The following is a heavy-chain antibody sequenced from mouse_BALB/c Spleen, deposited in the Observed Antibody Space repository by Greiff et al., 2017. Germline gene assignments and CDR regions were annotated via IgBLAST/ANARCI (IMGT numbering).Heavy chain of an antibody. V-gene: IGHV1-80*01. D-gene: IGHD1-1*01. CDR3: AGKSSEYDGSVFDY. J-gene: IGHJ2*01. CDR2: IYPGDGDT. CDR1: GYAFSSYW. Sequence: QVQLKQSGAELVRPGSSVKISCKASGYAFSSYWMNWVKQRPGQGLEWIGQIYPGDGDTNYNRKFKGKATLTADKSSSTAYMQLSSLPSEDSAVYYCAGKSSEYDGSVFDYWGQGTTLTVSS.